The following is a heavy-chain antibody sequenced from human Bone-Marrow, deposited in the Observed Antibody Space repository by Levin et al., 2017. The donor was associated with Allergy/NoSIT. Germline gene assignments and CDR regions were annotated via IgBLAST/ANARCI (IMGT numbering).Heavy chain of an antibody. CDR3: TREAATWDGSGISFDY. CDR2: TYYRSKWYS. Sequence: PSETLSLTCAISGDSVSRNGAAWNWIRQSPSRGLEWLGRTYYRSKWYSKYAVSVQSRITINPDTSTNQFSLQLNSVTPEDTAIYYCTREAATWDGSGISFDYWGQGTLVTVSS. J-gene: IGHJ4*02. V-gene: IGHV6-1*01. CDR1: GDSVSRNGAA. D-gene: IGHD3-10*01.